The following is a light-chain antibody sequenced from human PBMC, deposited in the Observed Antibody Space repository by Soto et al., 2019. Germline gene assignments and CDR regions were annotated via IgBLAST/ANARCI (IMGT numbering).Light chain of an antibody. CDR2: DAS. CDR3: QQYGGSPRT. Sequence: EIVMTQSPATLSVSPGERATLSCRASQSVSSYLAWYQQKPGQAPRLLIYDASNRATGIPARFSGGGSGTDFTLTINRLEPEDCAVYYCQQYGGSPRTFGQGTKVDI. J-gene: IGKJ1*01. V-gene: IGKV3-20*01. CDR1: QSVSSY.